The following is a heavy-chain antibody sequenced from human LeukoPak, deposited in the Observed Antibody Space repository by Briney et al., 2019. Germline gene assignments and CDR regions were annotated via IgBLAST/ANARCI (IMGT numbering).Heavy chain of an antibody. Sequence: SETLSLTCTVSGYSISSGYYWGWIRQPPGEGLEWVGSIYHSGSTYYNPSLKSRVTISVDTSKNQFPLKLSSVTAADTAVYYCARGNTLFGVVPVWGQGTLVTVSS. J-gene: IGHJ4*02. CDR1: GYSISSGYY. D-gene: IGHD3-3*01. CDR2: IYHSGST. V-gene: IGHV4-38-2*02. CDR3: ARGNTLFGVVPV.